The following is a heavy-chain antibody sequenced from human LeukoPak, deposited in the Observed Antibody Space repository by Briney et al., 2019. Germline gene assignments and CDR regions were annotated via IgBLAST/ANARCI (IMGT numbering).Heavy chain of an antibody. Sequence: SETLSLTCTVSGGSISSGGYYWSWIRQPPGKGLEWIGYIYHSGSTYYNPSLKSRVTISVDTSKNQFSLKLSSVTAADTAVYYCARDQFGGYDNHWFDPWGQGTLVTVSS. CDR3: ARDQFGGYDNHWFDP. CDR1: GGSISSGGYY. V-gene: IGHV4-30-2*01. D-gene: IGHD5-12*01. J-gene: IGHJ5*02. CDR2: IYHSGST.